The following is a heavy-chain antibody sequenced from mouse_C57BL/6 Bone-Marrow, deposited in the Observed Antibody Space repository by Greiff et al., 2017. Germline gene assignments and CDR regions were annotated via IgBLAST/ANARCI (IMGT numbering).Heavy chain of an antibody. D-gene: IGHD2-2*01. Sequence: VQGVESGPELVKPGASVKISCKASGYAFSSSWMNWVKQRPGKGLEWIGRIYPGDGDTNYNGKFKGKATLTADKSSSTAYMQLSSLTSEDSAVYFCARRGSTMVSAYYFDYWGQGTTRTVSS. J-gene: IGHJ2*01. CDR1: GYAFSSSW. CDR2: IYPGDGDT. CDR3: ARRGSTMVSAYYFDY. V-gene: IGHV1-82*01.